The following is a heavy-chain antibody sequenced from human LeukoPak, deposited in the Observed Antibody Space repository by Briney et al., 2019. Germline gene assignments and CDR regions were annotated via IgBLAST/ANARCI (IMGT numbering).Heavy chain of an antibody. V-gene: IGHV3-21*01. CDR1: GFTFSNAW. CDR2: ISSSSSYI. J-gene: IGHJ4*02. D-gene: IGHD3-22*01. CDR3: ARDLDSSGYYY. Sequence: GGSLRLSCAASGFTFSNAWMSWVRQAPGKGLEWVSSISSSSSYIYYADSVKGRFTISRDNAKNSLYLQMNSLRAEDTAVYYCARDLDSSGYYYWGQGTLVTVSS.